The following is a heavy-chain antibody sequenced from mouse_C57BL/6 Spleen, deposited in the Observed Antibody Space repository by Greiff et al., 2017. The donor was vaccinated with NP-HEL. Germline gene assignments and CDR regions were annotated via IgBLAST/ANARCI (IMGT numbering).Heavy chain of an antibody. CDR1: GYAFSSYW. CDR2: IYPGDGDT. V-gene: IGHV1-80*01. D-gene: IGHD1-3*01. CDR3: ARSGSKGNWYFDV. J-gene: IGHJ1*03. Sequence: VQLQQSGAELVKPGASVKISCKASGYAFSSYWMNWVKQRPGKGLEWIGQIYPGDGDTNYNGKFKGKATLTADKSSSTAYMQLSSLTSEDSAVYFCARSGSKGNWYFDVWGTGTTVTVSS.